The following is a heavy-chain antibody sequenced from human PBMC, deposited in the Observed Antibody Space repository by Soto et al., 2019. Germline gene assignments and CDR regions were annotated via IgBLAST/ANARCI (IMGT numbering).Heavy chain of an antibody. CDR3: ARDSLWRSGETAPMDY. CDR1: GFTFSSYG. V-gene: IGHV3-33*01. CDR2: IWYDGSNK. Sequence: GGSLRPSCAASGFTFSSYGMHLVHQAPGKGLEWVAVIWYDGSNKYYADSVKGRFTISRDNSKNTLYLQMNSLRAEDTAVYYCARDSLWRSGETAPMDYGGQGTLVTVS. J-gene: IGHJ4*02. D-gene: IGHD6-25*01.